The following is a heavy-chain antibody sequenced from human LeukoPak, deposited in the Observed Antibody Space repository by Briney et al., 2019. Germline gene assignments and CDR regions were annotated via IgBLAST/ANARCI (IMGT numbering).Heavy chain of an antibody. Sequence: GGSLRLSCAASGFTFSSYSMNWVRQAPGKGLEWVSSISSSSSYIYYADSVKGRFTISRDNAKNSLYLQMNSLRAEDTAVYYCAGDQSEPRGSSFDYWGQGTLVTVSS. CDR3: AGDQSEPRGSSFDY. J-gene: IGHJ4*02. D-gene: IGHD6-6*01. CDR2: ISSSSSYI. CDR1: GFTFSSYS. V-gene: IGHV3-21*01.